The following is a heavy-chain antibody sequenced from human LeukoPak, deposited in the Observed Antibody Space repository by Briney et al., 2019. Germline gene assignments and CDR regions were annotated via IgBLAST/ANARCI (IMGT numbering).Heavy chain of an antibody. D-gene: IGHD2-15*01. V-gene: IGHV3-23*01. CDR1: GFTFSSSA. Sequence: GGSLRLSCAASGFTFSSSAMSWVRRAPGKELEWVSAISNNGGYTYYADSVQGRFTISRDNSKSTLCLRMNSLRAEDTAVYYCAKQLGYCSDGSCYFPYWGQGTLVTVSS. CDR2: ISNNGGYT. CDR3: AKQLGYCSDGSCYFPY. J-gene: IGHJ4*02.